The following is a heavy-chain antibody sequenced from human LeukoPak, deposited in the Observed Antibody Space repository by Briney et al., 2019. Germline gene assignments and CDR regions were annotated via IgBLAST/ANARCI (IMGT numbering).Heavy chain of an antibody. CDR2: IKADGSEK. J-gene: IGHJ4*02. V-gene: IGHV3-7*01. D-gene: IGHD3-10*01. CDR1: GFSLSAYW. CDR3: ARESSVVRGVITDFDY. Sequence: PGGSLRLSCAASGFSLSAYWMSWVRQAPGKGLEWVANIKADGSEKFYVDSVKGRFTISRDNAKNSLYLQMNSLRAEDTAVYYCARESSVVRGVITDFDYWGQGTLVTVSS.